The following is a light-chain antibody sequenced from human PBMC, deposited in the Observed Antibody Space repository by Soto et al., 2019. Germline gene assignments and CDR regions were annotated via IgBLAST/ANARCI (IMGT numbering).Light chain of an antibody. J-gene: IGKJ1*01. CDR1: QSVRSRY. CDR3: QQRWT. CDR2: DAS. V-gene: IGKV3D-20*02. Sequence: VLTQSPCTLSLSPGERATLSCRASQSVRSRYLAWYQQKPGQAPRLLIYDASNRATGIPARFSGSGSGTDFTLTISSLEPEDFAVYYCQQRWTFGQGTKVDIK.